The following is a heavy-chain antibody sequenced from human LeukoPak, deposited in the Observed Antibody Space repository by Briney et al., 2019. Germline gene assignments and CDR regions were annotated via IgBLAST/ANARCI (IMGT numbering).Heavy chain of an antibody. J-gene: IGHJ3*02. CDR2: INHSGST. CDR1: GGSFSGYY. D-gene: IGHD3-22*01. CDR3: AKSNGYGLIDI. V-gene: IGHV4-34*01. Sequence: SETLSLTCAVYGGSFSGYYWSWIRQPPGKGLEWIGEINHSGSTNQNPSLKSRVTISVDTSKNQFSLKLSSATAADTAVYYCAKSNGYGLIDIWGQGTMVTVSS.